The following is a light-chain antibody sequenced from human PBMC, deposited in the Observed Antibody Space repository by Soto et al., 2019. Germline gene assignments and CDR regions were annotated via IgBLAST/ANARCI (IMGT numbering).Light chain of an antibody. J-gene: IGKJ4*01. V-gene: IGKV1-5*01. CDR3: QQYNSYRLT. Sequence: DIQMTQSPSTLSASVGDRVTITCRASQSISSWLAWYQQTPGKAPKLLIYDASSLDTGVPSRFSGSGSGTAFTLTISSLQADDFATYYCQQYNSYRLTFGGGTKVEI. CDR2: DAS. CDR1: QSISSW.